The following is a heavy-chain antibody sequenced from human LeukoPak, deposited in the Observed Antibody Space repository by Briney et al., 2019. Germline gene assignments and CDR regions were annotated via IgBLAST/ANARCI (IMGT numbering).Heavy chain of an antibody. J-gene: IGHJ4*02. V-gene: IGHV3-48*03. CDR2: ISSSSSTI. D-gene: IGHD1-14*01. CDR3: ARVDRVRPCDY. Sequence: PGGSLRLSCAASGFTFSSYEMNWVRQAPGKGLEWVSYISSSSSTIYYADSVKGRFTISRDNAKNSLYLQMNSLRAEDTAVYYCARVDRVRPCDYWGQGTLVTVSS. CDR1: GFTFSSYE.